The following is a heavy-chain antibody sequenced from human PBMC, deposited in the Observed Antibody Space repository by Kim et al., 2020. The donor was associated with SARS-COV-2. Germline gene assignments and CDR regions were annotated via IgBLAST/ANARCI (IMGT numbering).Heavy chain of an antibody. CDR3: AKAGQRLVWGYFDY. V-gene: IGHV3-23*01. CDR2: ISDSGGRT. D-gene: IGHD6-13*01. Sequence: GWSLRLSCTASGFTFSSYAMTWVRQAPGKGREWVSGISDSGGRTYYGDPVKGRFTIFRDNSRNTLYLQLNTLRAEDTALYYCAKAGQRLVWGYFDYWGQGTRVSVSS. CDR1: GFTFSSYA. J-gene: IGHJ4*02.